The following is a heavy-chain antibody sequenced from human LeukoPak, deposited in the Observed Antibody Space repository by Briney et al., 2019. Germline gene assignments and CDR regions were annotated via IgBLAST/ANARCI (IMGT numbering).Heavy chain of an antibody. D-gene: IGHD4-17*01. CDR1: DGSISSSSYY. Sequence: SETLSLTCTVSDGSISSSSYYWGWIRQPPGKGLEWIGYIYYSGSTYYNPSLKSRVTISVDTSKNQFSLKLSSVTAADTAVYYCARASDYPSNWFDPWGQGTLVTVSS. CDR2: IYYSGST. V-gene: IGHV4-30-4*08. CDR3: ARASDYPSNWFDP. J-gene: IGHJ5*02.